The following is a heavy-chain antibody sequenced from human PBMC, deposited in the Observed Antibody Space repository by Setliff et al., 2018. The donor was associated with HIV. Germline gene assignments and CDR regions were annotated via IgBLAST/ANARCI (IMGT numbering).Heavy chain of an antibody. CDR1: GYTFTSYG. CDR3: ARVAWYYSFWSGLGDAFDI. V-gene: IGHV1-18*01. Sequence: ASVKVSCKASGYTFTSYGISWVRQAPGQGLEWTGWISAYNGNTNYAQKLQGRVTMTTDTSTSTAYMERRSLRSDDTAVYYCARVAWYYSFWSGLGDAFDIWGQGTMVTVSS. D-gene: IGHD3-3*01. J-gene: IGHJ3*02. CDR2: ISAYNGNT.